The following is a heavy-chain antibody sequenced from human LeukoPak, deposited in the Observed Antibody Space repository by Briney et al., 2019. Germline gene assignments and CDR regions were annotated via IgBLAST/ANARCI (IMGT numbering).Heavy chain of an antibody. D-gene: IGHD1-26*01. V-gene: IGHV4-39*01. CDR3: AREEWELRH. Sequence: SETLSLTCTVSGGSISSSSYYWGWIRQPPGKGLEWVGSIYYSGSTYYNPSLKSRVTISVDTSRNQFSLKLSSVTAADTAVYYCAREEWELRHWSQGTLVTVSS. CDR1: GGSISSSSYY. CDR2: IYYSGST. J-gene: IGHJ4*02.